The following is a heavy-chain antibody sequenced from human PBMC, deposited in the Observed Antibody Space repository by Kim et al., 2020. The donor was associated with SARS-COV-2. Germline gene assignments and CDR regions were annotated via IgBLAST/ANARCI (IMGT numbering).Heavy chain of an antibody. V-gene: IGHV3-30*18. Sequence: GGSLRLSCAASGFTFSSYGMHWVRQAPGKGLEWGAVISNDGSNTHYADSVQGRFAISRDNSKNTMYLHMNSLWAEDTAVYYCAKDRVGWFGEVWSYYYYGMDVWGQGTKVTVSS. J-gene: IGHJ6*02. CDR2: ISNDGSNT. CDR1: GFTFSSYG. D-gene: IGHD3-10*01. CDR3: AKDRVGWFGEVWSYYYYGMDV.